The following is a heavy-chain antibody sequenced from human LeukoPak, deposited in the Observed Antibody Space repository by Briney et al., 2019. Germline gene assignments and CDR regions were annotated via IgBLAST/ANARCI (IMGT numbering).Heavy chain of an antibody. CDR1: GFIFSEYY. CDR3: ARDGAGLDP. J-gene: IGHJ5*02. Sequence: GGSLRLSCAASGFIFSEYYMSWIRQAPGKGLEWISYINRGGTNTHYADSVKGRFSISRDNAKNSLYLQMNSLSAEDTAIYYCARDGAGLDPWGQGVLVTVSS. CDR2: INRGGTNT. V-gene: IGHV3-11*01.